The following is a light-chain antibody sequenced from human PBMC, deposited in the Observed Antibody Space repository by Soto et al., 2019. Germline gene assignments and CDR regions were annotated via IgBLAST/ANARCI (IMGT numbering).Light chain of an antibody. CDR1: NSDIGGYNY. V-gene: IGLV2-14*01. J-gene: IGLJ1*01. CDR2: DVS. CDR3: SSYTSSSTPYV. Sequence: QSALTQPASVSGSPGQSITISCTGTNSDIGGYNYVSWYQQHPGKVPKLIIYDVSNRPSGVSNRFSGSKSGYTASLTISGLQAEDEADYYCSSYTSSSTPYVFGTGTKLTVL.